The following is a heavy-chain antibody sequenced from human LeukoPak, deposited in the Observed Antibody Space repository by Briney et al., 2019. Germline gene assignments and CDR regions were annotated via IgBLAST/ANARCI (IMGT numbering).Heavy chain of an antibody. Sequence: SETLSLTCTVSGGSISNYYWSWIRQPAGKGLEWIGRIYTSGSTNYNPSLKSRVTMSVDASKNQFSLKLSSVTAADTAVYYCARDVKSSGSYHYYYMDVWGKGTTVTISS. V-gene: IGHV4-4*07. CDR3: ARDVKSSGSYHYYYMDV. CDR2: IYTSGST. CDR1: GGSISNYY. D-gene: IGHD3-10*01. J-gene: IGHJ6*03.